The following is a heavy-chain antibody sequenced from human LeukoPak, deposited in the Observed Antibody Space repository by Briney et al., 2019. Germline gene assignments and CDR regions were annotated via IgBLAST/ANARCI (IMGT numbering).Heavy chain of an antibody. Sequence: GGSLRLSCAASGFTFDDYDMHWVRHAPGKGLEWVSGISWNSGSIGYADSVKGRFTISRDNSKNSLYLQMNSLRAEDTALYYCAKDIIGFGDYYYYGMDVWGQGTTVTVSS. J-gene: IGHJ6*02. V-gene: IGHV3-9*01. CDR3: AKDIIGFGDYYYYGMDV. CDR1: GFTFDDYD. D-gene: IGHD3-10*01. CDR2: ISWNSGSI.